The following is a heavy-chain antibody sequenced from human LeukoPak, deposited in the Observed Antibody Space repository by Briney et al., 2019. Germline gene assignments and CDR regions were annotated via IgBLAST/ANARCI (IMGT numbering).Heavy chain of an antibody. CDR1: GFTVSSNY. Sequence: GGSLRLSCAASGFTVSSNYMSWVRQAPGKGLEWVGRIKSKTDGGTTDYAAPVKGRFTISRDDSKNTLYLQMNSLKTEDTAVYYCTTLNCSSTSCSGFDIWGQGTMATVSS. D-gene: IGHD2-2*01. CDR3: TTLNCSSTSCSGFDI. CDR2: IKSKTDGGTT. J-gene: IGHJ3*02. V-gene: IGHV3-15*01.